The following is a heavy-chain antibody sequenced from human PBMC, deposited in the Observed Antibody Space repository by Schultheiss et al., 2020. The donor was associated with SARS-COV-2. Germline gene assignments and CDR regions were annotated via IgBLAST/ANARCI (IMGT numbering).Heavy chain of an antibody. D-gene: IGHD6-19*01. CDR2: IYWNDDK. J-gene: IGHJ4*02. CDR1: GFSLSTSGMR. CDR3: ARIPGSSSGWFYFDY. V-gene: IGHV2-5*08. Sequence: SGPTLVKPTQTLTLTCTFSGFSLSTSGMRASWIRQPPGKALEWLALIYWNDDKRYSPSLKSRLTITKDTSKNQVVLTMTNMDPVDTATYYCARIPGSSSGWFYFDYWGQGTLVTVSS.